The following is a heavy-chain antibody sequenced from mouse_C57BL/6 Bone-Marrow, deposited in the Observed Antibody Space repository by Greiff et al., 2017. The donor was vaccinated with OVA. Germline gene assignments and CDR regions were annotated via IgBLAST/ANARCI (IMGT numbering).Heavy chain of an antibody. CDR2: IDPENGDT. Sequence: VQLQQSGAELVRPGASVKLSCTASGFNIKDDYMHWVKQRPEQGLEWIGWIDPENGDTEYASKFQGKATITADTSSNTAYLQLSSLTSEDTAVYYCTIITTVFYYWGQGTTLTVSS. CDR3: TIITTVFYY. J-gene: IGHJ2*01. D-gene: IGHD1-1*01. CDR1: GFNIKDDY. V-gene: IGHV14-4*01.